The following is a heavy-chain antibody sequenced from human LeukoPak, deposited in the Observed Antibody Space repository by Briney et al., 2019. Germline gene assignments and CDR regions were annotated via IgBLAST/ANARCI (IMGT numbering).Heavy chain of an antibody. J-gene: IGHJ4*02. CDR3: ATVGDYDSSGYYYESAY. V-gene: IGHV1-24*01. Sequence: ASVKVSCKVSGYTLTELSMHWVRQAPGKGLEWMGGFDPEDGETIYAQKFRGRVTMTEDTSTDTAYMELSSLRSEDTAVYYCATVGDYDSSGYYYESAYWGQGTLVTDSS. CDR2: FDPEDGET. D-gene: IGHD3-22*01. CDR1: GYTLTELS.